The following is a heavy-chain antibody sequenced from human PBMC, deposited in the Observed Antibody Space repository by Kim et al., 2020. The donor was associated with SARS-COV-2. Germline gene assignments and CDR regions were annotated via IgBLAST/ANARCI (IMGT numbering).Heavy chain of an antibody. CDR2: IIHSGST. Sequence: SETLSLTCAVYGGSFSGYYWSWIRQPPGKGLEWIGEIIHSGSTNYNPSLKSRVTISVDTSKNQFSLKLSSVTAADTAVYYCARGRGGTTVVTLGLGYYYFYVMDVWGQGTTVTVSS. J-gene: IGHJ6*02. D-gene: IGHD4-17*01. CDR3: ARGRGGTTVVTLGLGYYYFYVMDV. CDR1: GGSFSGYY. V-gene: IGHV4-34*12.